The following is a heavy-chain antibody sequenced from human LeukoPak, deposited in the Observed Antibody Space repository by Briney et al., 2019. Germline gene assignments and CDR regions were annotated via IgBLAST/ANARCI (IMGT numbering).Heavy chain of an antibody. CDR3: ARVERNYGYYYYMDV. CDR2: ISAYNGNT. Sequence: GASVKVSCKASGYTFTSYGISWVRQAPGQGLEWMGWISAYNGNTNYAQKLQGRVTMTTDTSTSTAYMELRSLRSDDTAVYYCARVERNYGYYYYMDVWGKGTTVTVSS. J-gene: IGHJ6*03. V-gene: IGHV1-18*01. CDR1: GYTFTSYG. D-gene: IGHD1-7*01.